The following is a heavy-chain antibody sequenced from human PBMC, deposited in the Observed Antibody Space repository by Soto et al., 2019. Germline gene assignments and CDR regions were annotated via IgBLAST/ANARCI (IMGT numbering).Heavy chain of an antibody. J-gene: IGHJ3*02. Sequence: VQLVESGGGLVQPGESLRLSCTASGLTFSISWMTWVRQAPGEGLEWVSNITPAGDVQHYADSVKERFTISRDNAKNSLFLQMSGRRVEDTAVYYCATANTPYAFDMWGQGTMVTVSS. CDR3: ATANTPYAFDM. CDR2: ITPAGDVQ. CDR1: GLTFSISW. V-gene: IGHV3-7*01.